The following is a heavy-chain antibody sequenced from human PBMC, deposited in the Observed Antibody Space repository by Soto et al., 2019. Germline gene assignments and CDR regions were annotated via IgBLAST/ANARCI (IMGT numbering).Heavy chain of an antibody. CDR3: ARSYYDSTGLAVDP. Sequence: QTQLQESGPGLVKPSETLSLSCTVSGASVSSGYWSWIRQPPGKGLEWIGFMYFGGSFNYNPSLTSRVTISVDTSKNQFSMKVTSVTAADTAVYYCARSYYDSTGLAVDPWGQGTLVTVSS. CDR1: GASVSSGY. V-gene: IGHV4-59*02. J-gene: IGHJ5*02. D-gene: IGHD3-22*01. CDR2: MYFGGSF.